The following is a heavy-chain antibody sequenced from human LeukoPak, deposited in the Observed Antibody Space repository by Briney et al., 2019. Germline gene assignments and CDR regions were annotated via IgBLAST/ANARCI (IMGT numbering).Heavy chain of an antibody. Sequence: SETLSLTCTVSGGSLINGNCYWGWIRQPPGKGLEWIASVYYSGNTYYNPSLKSRVTISIDTSKSQFSLRLNSVTAADTAVYYCVRRWGYFDSWGQGTLVTVSP. V-gene: IGHV4-39*01. CDR1: GGSLINGNCY. CDR3: VRRWGYFDS. D-gene: IGHD3-16*01. CDR2: VYYSGNT. J-gene: IGHJ4*02.